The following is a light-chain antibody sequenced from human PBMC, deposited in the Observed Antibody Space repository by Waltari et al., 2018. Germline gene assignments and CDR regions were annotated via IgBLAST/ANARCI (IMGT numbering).Light chain of an antibody. J-gene: IGKJ1*01. CDR1: QSVLYSSNNKTY. V-gene: IGKV4-1*01. Sequence: IVMTQSPDSLAVSLGERATINCKSSQSVLYSSNNKTYLAWYQQKPGQPPKLPIYWASTRESGVPDRFSGSGSGTDFTLTISSLQAEDVAVYYCQQYYSTPRTFGQGTKVEIK. CDR3: QQYYSTPRT. CDR2: WAS.